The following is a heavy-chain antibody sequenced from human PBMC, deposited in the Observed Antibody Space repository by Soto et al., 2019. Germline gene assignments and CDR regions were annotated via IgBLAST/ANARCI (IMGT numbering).Heavy chain of an antibody. CDR2: ISAYNGNT. CDR1: GYTFTSYG. D-gene: IGHD6-19*01. Sequence: QVQLVQSGAEVKKPGASVKVSCRPSGYTFTSYGISWVRQAPGQGLEWMGGISAYNGNTNYAPKLQGRVTMTTDTSTSTAYRELRSLRSDDTAVYYCARVGSSGWNFDYWGQGTLVTVSS. CDR3: ARVGSSGWNFDY. V-gene: IGHV1-18*01. J-gene: IGHJ4*02.